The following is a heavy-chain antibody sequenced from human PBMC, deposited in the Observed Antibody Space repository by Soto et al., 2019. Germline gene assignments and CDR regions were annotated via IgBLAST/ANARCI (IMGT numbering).Heavy chain of an antibody. J-gene: IGHJ4*02. D-gene: IGHD1-1*01. CDR3: VEGWNDF. CDR2: IKSRSEGGAR. Sequence: EVKVVESGGNLVKPGGSLRLSCETSGFMFSGAWMSWVRQAPGKGLEWVGRIKSRSEGGARDYAAPVKGRFNISRDDSKNMVYLQMDSLRAEDTAVYYCVEGWNDFWGPGTLVTVSS. V-gene: IGHV3-15*01. CDR1: GFMFSGAW.